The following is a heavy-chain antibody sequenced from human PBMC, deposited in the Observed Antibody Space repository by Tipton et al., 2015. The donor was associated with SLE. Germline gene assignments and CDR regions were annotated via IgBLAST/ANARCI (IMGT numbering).Heavy chain of an antibody. D-gene: IGHD2-8*02. CDR3: TTDYWWCMLSGRGAFDI. CDR1: GFTFSNAW. V-gene: IGHV3-15*01. CDR2: IKSKTDGGTT. J-gene: IGHJ3*02. Sequence: SLRLSCAASGFTFSNAWMSWVRQAPGKGLEWVGRIKSKTDGGTTDYAAPVKGRFTISRDDSKNTLYLQMNSLKTEDTAVYYCTTDYWWCMLSGRGAFDIWGQGTMVTVSS.